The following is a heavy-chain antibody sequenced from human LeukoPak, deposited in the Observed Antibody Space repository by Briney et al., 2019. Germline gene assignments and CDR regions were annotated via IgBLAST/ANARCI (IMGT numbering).Heavy chain of an antibody. V-gene: IGHV1-46*01. CDR1: GYILSIYY. J-gene: IGHJ4*02. Sequence: GASVKVSCKASGYILSIYYMHWVRQAPGQGLEWLGIINPSGGDTKYAQKFQGRVTMTRDKSTSTVYMELSSLRSEDTAVYYCARTYCGDDCNIRYFDYWGQGTLVTVSS. CDR3: ARTYCGDDCNIRYFDY. CDR2: INPSGGDT. D-gene: IGHD2-21*02.